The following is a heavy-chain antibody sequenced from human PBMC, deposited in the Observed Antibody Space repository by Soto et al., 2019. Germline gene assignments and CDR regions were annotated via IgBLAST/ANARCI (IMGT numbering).Heavy chain of an antibody. CDR1: GYSFTNTW. J-gene: IGHJ5*02. V-gene: IGHV5-51*01. Sequence: GESLKISCKGSGYSFTNTWIGWVRQMPGKGLEWMWIIYPGDSDTRYSPSFQGQVTISADKSISTAYLQWSSLEASDTAMYYCARAGPYGYYFDSSGNYSSWFDPWGQGTLVTVS. CDR3: ARAGPYGYYFDSSGNYSSWFDP. CDR2: IYPGDSDT. D-gene: IGHD3-22*01.